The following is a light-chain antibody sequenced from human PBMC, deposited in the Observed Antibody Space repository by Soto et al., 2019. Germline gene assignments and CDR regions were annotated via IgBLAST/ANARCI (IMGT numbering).Light chain of an antibody. Sequence: EIVMTQSPATLSVSPGERATLSCRASQSVSSNLAWYQQKPGQAPRLLIYGESTRATGIPARYSGSGSGTEFTLTISSLQSEEFAVYYCQQYNNWAYTFGQGTKLEIK. V-gene: IGKV3-15*01. CDR1: QSVSSN. CDR3: QQYNNWAYT. CDR2: GES. J-gene: IGKJ2*01.